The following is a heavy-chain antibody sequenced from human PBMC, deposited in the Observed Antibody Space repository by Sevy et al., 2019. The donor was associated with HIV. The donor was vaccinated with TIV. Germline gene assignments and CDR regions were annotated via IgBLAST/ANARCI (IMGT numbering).Heavy chain of an antibody. CDR1: GFIFSNHG. CDR2: ISYDGSYK. Sequence: GGSLRLSCAASGFIFSNHGMHWVRQAPGKGLEWVAVISYDGSYKNYGDSVKGRFTISRDNSKNTLYLQRDSLRAEDTAVCYCAKGPFGGNDFASWGQGTLVTVSS. D-gene: IGHD2-15*01. V-gene: IGHV3-30*18. J-gene: IGHJ4*02. CDR3: AKGPFGGNDFAS.